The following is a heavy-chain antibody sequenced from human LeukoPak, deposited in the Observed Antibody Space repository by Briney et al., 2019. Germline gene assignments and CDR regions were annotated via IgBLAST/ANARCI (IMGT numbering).Heavy chain of an antibody. CDR3: ARVDYDFWSGYRSYYFDY. CDR2: IYTSGST. Sequence: PSETLSLTCTVSGVSISSYYWSWLRQPAGKGLEWLGRIYTSGSTNYNPSPKSRVTMSVDTSKNHFSLKLSSVTAADTAVYYCARVDYDFWSGYRSYYFDYWGQGTLVTVSS. V-gene: IGHV4-4*07. D-gene: IGHD3-3*01. CDR1: GVSISSYY. J-gene: IGHJ4*02.